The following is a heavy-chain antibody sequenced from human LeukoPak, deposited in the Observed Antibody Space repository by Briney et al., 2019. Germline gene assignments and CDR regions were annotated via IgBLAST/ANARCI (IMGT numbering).Heavy chain of an antibody. CDR1: GYTLTELS. J-gene: IGHJ4*02. CDR2: FDPEDGET. Sequence: ASVKVSCKVSGYTLTELSMDCVRQAPGKGLEWMGGFDPEDGETIYAQKFQGRVTMTEDTSTDTAYMELSSLRSEDTAVYYCATPLGTGPYYFDYWGQGTLVTVSS. D-gene: IGHD3/OR15-3a*01. V-gene: IGHV1-24*01. CDR3: ATPLGTGPYYFDY.